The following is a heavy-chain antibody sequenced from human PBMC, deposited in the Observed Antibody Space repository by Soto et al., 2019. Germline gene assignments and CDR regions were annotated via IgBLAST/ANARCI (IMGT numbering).Heavy chain of an antibody. CDR1: GYTFTSYG. CDR3: ARAVPTIFGVDYYYMDV. Sequence: QVQLAQSGAEVKKPGASVKVSCKASGYTFTSYGISWVRQAPGQGLEWMGWINAYNGNTNYAQKLQGRVTMTKDTSTSTAYMELRSLRSDDTDVYYCARAVPTIFGVDYYYMDVWGKGTTVTVSS. V-gene: IGHV1-18*01. D-gene: IGHD3-3*01. CDR2: INAYNGNT. J-gene: IGHJ6*03.